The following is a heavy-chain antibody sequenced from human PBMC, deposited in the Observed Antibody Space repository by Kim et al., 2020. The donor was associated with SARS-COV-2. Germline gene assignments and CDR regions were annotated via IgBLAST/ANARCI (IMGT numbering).Heavy chain of an antibody. Sequence: GGSLRLSCAASGFTFSSYSMNWVRQAPGKGLEWVSSISSSSSYIYYADSVKGRFTISRDNAKNSLYLQMNSLRAEDTAVYYCARGWLRLYYFDYWGQGTLVTVSS. CDR2: ISSSSSYI. CDR3: ARGWLRLYYFDY. D-gene: IGHD5-12*01. V-gene: IGHV3-21*01. J-gene: IGHJ4*02. CDR1: GFTFSSYS.